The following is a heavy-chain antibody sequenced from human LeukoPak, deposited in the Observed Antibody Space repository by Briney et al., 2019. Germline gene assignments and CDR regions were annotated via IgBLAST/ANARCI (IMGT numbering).Heavy chain of an antibody. V-gene: IGHV3-49*03. CDR3: TRDRGAYNLYDY. D-gene: IGHD1-1*01. CDR2: IRSKAYGETA. J-gene: IGHJ4*02. Sequence: GGSLRLSCTASGFTFGDYAMSWIRQAPGKGLEWVGFIRSKAYGETADYAASVKGRFTISRDDSKAIAYLQMNSLKTEDTAVYYCTRDRGAYNLYDYWGQGTLVTASS. CDR1: GFTFGDYA.